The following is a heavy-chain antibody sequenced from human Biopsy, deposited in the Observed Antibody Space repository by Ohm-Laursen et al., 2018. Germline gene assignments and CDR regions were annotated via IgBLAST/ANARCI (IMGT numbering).Heavy chain of an antibody. CDR3: ARGSNEYGGLYFPH. Sequence: SDTLSLTCTVSGGSFTGHYWTWIRQPPGKGLEWIGHISHTGYTSYKPSLKSRVTISLDTSRKHFSLRLTSLAAVDTAVYYCARGSNEYGGLYFPHWGQGTLVTVSS. J-gene: IGHJ1*01. CDR1: GGSFTGHY. D-gene: IGHD4-23*01. CDR2: ISHTGYT. V-gene: IGHV4-59*11.